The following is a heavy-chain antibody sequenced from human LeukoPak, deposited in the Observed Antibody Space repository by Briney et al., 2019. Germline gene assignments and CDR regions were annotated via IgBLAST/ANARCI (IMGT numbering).Heavy chain of an antibody. CDR2: ISYDGSNK. J-gene: IGHJ4*02. V-gene: IGHV3-30*18. CDR1: GLTFSSYG. CDR3: AKVEVVDYEYYFDY. Sequence: GGSLRLSCAASGLTFSSYGMHWVRQAPGKGLEWVAVISYDGSNKYYADSVKGRFTISRDNSKNTLYLQMNSLRAEDTAVYYCAKVEVVDYEYYFDYWGQGTLVTVSS. D-gene: IGHD4-17*01.